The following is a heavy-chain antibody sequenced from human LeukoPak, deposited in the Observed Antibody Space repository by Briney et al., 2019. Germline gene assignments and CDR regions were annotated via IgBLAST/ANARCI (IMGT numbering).Heavy chain of an antibody. CDR2: IWYDGSNE. Sequence: GRSLRLSCAASGFTFRSYGMHWVRQAPGKGLEWVALIWYDGSNEYYAESAKGRLTISRDNSKNTLYLQMNSLRAEDTAVYYCARMGGIGYFDYWGQGTLVTVSS. D-gene: IGHD1-26*01. V-gene: IGHV3-33*01. J-gene: IGHJ4*02. CDR1: GFTFRSYG. CDR3: ARMGGIGYFDY.